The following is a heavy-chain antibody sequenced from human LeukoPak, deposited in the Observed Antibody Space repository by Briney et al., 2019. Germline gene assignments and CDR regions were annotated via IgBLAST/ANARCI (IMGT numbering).Heavy chain of an antibody. CDR3: TTPGGGPAVAVLLDGMDV. J-gene: IGHJ6*04. D-gene: IGHD6-19*01. CDR1: GFTFSNAW. V-gene: IGHV3-15*01. Sequence: PGGSLRLSCAASGFTFSNAWMSWVRQAPGKGLEWVGRIKSKTDGGTTDYAAPVKGRFTISRDDSKNTLYLQMNSPKTEDTAVYYCTTPGGGPAVAVLLDGMDVWGKGTTVTVSS. CDR2: IKSKTDGGTT.